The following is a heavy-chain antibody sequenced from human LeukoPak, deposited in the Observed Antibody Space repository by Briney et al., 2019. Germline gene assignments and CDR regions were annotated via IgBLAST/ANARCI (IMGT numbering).Heavy chain of an antibody. Sequence: GGSLRLSCAAPGFTFSTRAMSWVRQAPARGLEWVSSITGGGDTFYADSVKGRCTLSRDDSRNTVYLQLNNLSVDDTAVYYCAKANWVSNADAVWWGQGTLVTVSS. J-gene: IGHJ4*02. V-gene: IGHV3-23*01. CDR3: AKANWVSNADAVW. CDR2: ITGGGDT. D-gene: IGHD2-2*01. CDR1: GFTFSTRA.